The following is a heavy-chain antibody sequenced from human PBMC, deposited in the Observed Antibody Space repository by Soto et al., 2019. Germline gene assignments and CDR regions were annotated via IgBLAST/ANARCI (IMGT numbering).Heavy chain of an antibody. J-gene: IGHJ6*02. CDR3: ARGATDYDFWSGHYTSYTYYGMDV. CDR2: IDTAGRA. V-gene: IGHV3-53*01. Sequence: EVQLVESGGGLIQPGGSLRVSCEASEFTVSSNYMTWVRQAPGKGLEWVSVIDTAGRANYAESVKGRFTNSRDNSKNTLYLQMNSLRVEDTAVYYCARGATDYDFWSGHYTSYTYYGMDVWGQGTTVTVS. D-gene: IGHD3-3*01. CDR1: EFTVSSNY.